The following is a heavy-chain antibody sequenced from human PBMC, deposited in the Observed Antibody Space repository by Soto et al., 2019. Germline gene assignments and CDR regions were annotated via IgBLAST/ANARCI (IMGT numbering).Heavy chain of an antibody. J-gene: IGHJ4*02. D-gene: IGHD2-15*01. V-gene: IGHV3-23*01. CDR3: AKEMGNIVVVVAPTPAIFGFDY. CDR1: GFTFSSYA. CDR2: ISGSGGST. Sequence: EVQLLESGGGLVQPGGSLRLSCAASGFTFSSYAMSWVRQAPGKGLEWVSAISGSGGSTYYADSVKGRFTISRDNSKNTLYQQMNSLRAEDTAVYYCAKEMGNIVVVVAPTPAIFGFDYWGQGTLVTVSS.